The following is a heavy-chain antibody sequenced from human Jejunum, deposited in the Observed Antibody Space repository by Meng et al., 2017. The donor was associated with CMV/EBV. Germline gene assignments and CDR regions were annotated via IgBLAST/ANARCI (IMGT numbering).Heavy chain of an antibody. V-gene: IGHV4-39*07. D-gene: IGHD3-3*01. CDR1: ISSSRYY. CDR3: ARGDDFWSGYSGHNFDY. Sequence: ISSSRYYGGWSRQPPGKGLEWIGSIYYSGSSYYNQSLKSRVTISLDTSKNQFSLRLSSVTAADTAVYYCARGDDFWSGYSGHNFDYWGQGTLVTVSS. CDR2: IYYSGSS. J-gene: IGHJ4*02.